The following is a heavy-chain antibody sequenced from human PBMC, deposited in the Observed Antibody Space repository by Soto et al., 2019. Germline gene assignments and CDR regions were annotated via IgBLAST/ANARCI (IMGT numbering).Heavy chain of an antibody. CDR2: IWYDGSNK. D-gene: IGHD3-10*01. J-gene: IGHJ6*03. Sequence: QVQLVESGGGVVQPGRSLRLSCAASGFTFSSYGMHWVRQAPGKGLEWVAVIWYDGSNKYYADSVKGRFTISRDNSKNTMYLPMNSLRAEDTAVYYCARAEYFYYGSGSYYNPGSYYYYYMDVWGKGTPVTVSS. CDR3: ARAEYFYYGSGSYYNPGSYYYYYMDV. V-gene: IGHV3-33*01. CDR1: GFTFSSYG.